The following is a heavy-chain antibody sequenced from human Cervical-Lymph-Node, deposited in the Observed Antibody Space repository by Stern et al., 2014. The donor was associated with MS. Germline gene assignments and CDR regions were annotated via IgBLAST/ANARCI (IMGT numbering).Heavy chain of an antibody. Sequence: QVQLQQWGAGLLKPSETLSLTCAVYDGSFSGSYWSWIRQPPGKGLEWIGEINHSGRTSFKPPLKSGVPLSFDTSKKRFSLKVSSVTAADTAVYYCAYSSDFFSWLDVWGQGTTVTVSS. J-gene: IGHJ6*02. CDR1: DGSFSGSY. CDR2: INHSGRT. V-gene: IGHV4-34*01. D-gene: IGHD3/OR15-3a*01. CDR3: AYSSDFFSWLDV.